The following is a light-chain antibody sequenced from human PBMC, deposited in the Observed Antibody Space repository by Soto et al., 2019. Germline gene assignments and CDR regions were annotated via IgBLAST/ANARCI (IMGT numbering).Light chain of an antibody. J-gene: IGKJ1*01. CDR3: QEYKNYPWT. CDR2: KAS. CDR1: QSIGSW. Sequence: DIQVTQSPSTLSASVVDRVTITRRASQSIGSWLAWYQQKPQKAPRLLIYKASTLESGVPSRFRGGGSGTDFTLTISSLQPEDFATYYCQEYKNYPWTVGQGTQVEIK. V-gene: IGKV1-5*03.